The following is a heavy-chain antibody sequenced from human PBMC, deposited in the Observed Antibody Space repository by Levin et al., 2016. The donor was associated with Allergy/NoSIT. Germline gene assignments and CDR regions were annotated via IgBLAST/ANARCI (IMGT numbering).Heavy chain of an antibody. CDR1: GFTFRNYG. CDR2: AAFAGGKD. D-gene: IGHD3-22*01. J-gene: IGHJ4*02. CDR3: AKGSGRSQEVEASPNDN. V-gene: IGHV3-30*18. Sequence: GGSLRLSCAASGFTFRNYGMHWVRQAPGKGLEWVAVAAFAGGKDYYADSVRGRFTLSRDNSRNTVYLQMYSLRTEDTAVYYCAKGSGRSQEVEASPNDNWGRGTLVTVSS.